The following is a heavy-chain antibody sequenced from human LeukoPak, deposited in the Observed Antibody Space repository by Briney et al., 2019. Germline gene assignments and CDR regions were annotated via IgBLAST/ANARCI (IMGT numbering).Heavy chain of an antibody. Sequence: VASVKVSCKASGYTFTSYAMHWVRQAPGQRLEWMGWINAGNGNTKYSQEFQGRVTITRDTSASTAYMELSSLRSEDMAVYYCARDMDYYGSGSSYFDYWGQGTLVTVSS. V-gene: IGHV1-3*03. CDR2: INAGNGNT. CDR3: ARDMDYYGSGSSYFDY. J-gene: IGHJ4*02. D-gene: IGHD3-10*01. CDR1: GYTFTSYA.